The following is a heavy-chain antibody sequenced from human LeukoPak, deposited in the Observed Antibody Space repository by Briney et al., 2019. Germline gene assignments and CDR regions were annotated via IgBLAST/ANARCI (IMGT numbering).Heavy chain of an antibody. CDR1: GFTFSIYS. CDR3: ARDRDYAFDS. J-gene: IGHJ4*02. Sequence: GSLRLSCAASGFTFSIYSMNWVRQAPGMGLEWVSYIGGTHSNIYYADSVKGRFTISRDDAKNSLYLQMNSLRDEDTAVYYCARDRDYAFDSWGQGTLVTVSS. D-gene: IGHD4-17*01. CDR2: IGGTHSNI. V-gene: IGHV3-48*02.